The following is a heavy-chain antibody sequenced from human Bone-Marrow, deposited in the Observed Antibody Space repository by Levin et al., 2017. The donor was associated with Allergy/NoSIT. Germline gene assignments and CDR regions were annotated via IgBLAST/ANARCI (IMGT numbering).Heavy chain of an antibody. V-gene: IGHV1-2*02. J-gene: IGHJ4*02. CDR2: VNAYSEGT. D-gene: IGHD2-21*02. CDR1: GYIFTDFY. Sequence: PWASVKVSCKPSGYIFTDFYLHWVRLAPAQGLEWLGWVNAYSEGTNYAQKFRGRVTIKWDTAINTAFMELRNLRVDDTAIYYCARGPLPPKSCRGGDCYKWQTLDFWGQGALVTVAS. CDR3: ARGPLPPKSCRGGDCYKWQTLDF.